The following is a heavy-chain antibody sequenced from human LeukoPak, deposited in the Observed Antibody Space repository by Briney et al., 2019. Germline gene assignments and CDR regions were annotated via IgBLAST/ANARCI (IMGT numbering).Heavy chain of an antibody. CDR1: GDSISSYY. CDR2: IYYSGST. CDR3: ARDGLEAFDI. V-gene: IGHV4-59*01. J-gene: IGHJ3*02. Sequence: SETLSLTCTVSGDSISSYYWSWIRQPPGKGLEWIGYIYYSGSTNYNPPLKSRVTISVDTSKNQFSLKLSSVTAADTAVYYCARDGLEAFDIWGQGTMVTVSS.